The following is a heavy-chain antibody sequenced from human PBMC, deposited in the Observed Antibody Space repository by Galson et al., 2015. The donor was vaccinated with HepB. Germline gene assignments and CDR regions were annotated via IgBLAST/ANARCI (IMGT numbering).Heavy chain of an antibody. D-gene: IGHD2-2*01. V-gene: IGHV3-66*01. CDR1: GFTVSSKY. J-gene: IGHJ4*02. CDR3: AMNIVVVPAATDC. Sequence: SLRLSCAASGFTVSSKYMSWVRQAPGKGLEWVSLFYRSGSTYYADSVKGRFTISRDNSKNTLYLQMNGLRAEDTAVYYCAMNIVVVPAATDCWGQGTLVTVSS. CDR2: FYRSGST.